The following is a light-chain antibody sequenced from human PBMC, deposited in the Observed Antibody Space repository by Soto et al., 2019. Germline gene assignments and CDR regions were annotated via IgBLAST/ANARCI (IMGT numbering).Light chain of an antibody. J-gene: IGKJ5*01. V-gene: IGKV3-11*01. CDR1: QSIGAN. CDR3: QQRSDWPIT. Sequence: EIVLTQSPATLSLSPGERATFSCRASQSIGANLAWYQQKPGQAPSLLIYDASNRATGIPARFSGSGSGTDFTFTISSLEPEDFAVYYCQQRSDWPITFGQGIRLEIK. CDR2: DAS.